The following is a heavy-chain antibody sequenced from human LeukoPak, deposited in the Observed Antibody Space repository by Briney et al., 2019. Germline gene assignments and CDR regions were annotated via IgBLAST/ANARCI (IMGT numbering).Heavy chain of an antibody. V-gene: IGHV1-46*01. CDR1: GFSFTNYY. CDR2: INPSGDST. Sequence: GASVKVSCKASGFSFTNYYVHWVRQAPGQGLEWMGVINPSGDSTDYAQKFQGRVTMTRDTSTSTLYMELSSLRSDDTAVYYCARAVRSWYYSDYWGQGTLVTVSS. J-gene: IGHJ4*02. D-gene: IGHD6-13*01. CDR3: ARAVRSWYYSDY.